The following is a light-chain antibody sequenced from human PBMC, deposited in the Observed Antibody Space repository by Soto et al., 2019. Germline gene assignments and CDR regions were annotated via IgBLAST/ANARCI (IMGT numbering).Light chain of an antibody. V-gene: IGKV3-15*01. CDR2: AAS. CDR1: QSVSSSN. Sequence: EIVLTQSPGTLSVSPGERATLSCRASQSVSSSNLAWYQQKPGQAPRLLIYAASTRATGIPARFSGSGSGTEFTLTISSLQSEDFAVYYCQHYNNWPITFGQGTRLEIK. J-gene: IGKJ5*01. CDR3: QHYNNWPIT.